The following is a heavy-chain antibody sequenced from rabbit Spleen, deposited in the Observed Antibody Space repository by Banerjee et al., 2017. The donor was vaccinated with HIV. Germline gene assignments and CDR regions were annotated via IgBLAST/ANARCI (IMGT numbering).Heavy chain of an antibody. D-gene: IGHD8-1*01. V-gene: IGHV1S45*01. J-gene: IGHJ4*01. CDR2: IASGSSGDT. CDR3: ARDRSSDSSYYFNL. Sequence: QEQLEESGGDLVKPEGSLTLTCTASGFSFSSGYAMSWVRQAPGKGLEWIACIASGSSGDTYYASWAKGRFTISKTSSTTVTLQMTSLTAADTATYFCARDRSSDSSYYFNLWGPGTLVTVS. CDR1: GFSFSSGYA.